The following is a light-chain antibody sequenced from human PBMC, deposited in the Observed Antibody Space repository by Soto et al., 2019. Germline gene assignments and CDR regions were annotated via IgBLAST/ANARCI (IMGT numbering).Light chain of an antibody. CDR3: QQYNIYST. J-gene: IGKJ1*01. V-gene: IGKV1-5*03. Sequence: DIPMTQSPSTLSASVGDRVTITCRASEIINNHLAWYQQKPGKAPKLLISQASRSESGVPSRFSGSGSGTEFILTISSLQPDDFATYYCQQYNIYSTFGQGTKVEVK. CDR2: QAS. CDR1: EIINNH.